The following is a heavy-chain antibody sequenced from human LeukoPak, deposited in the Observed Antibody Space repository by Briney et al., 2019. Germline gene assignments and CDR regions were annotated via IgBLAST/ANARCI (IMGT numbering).Heavy chain of an antibody. CDR2: INHSGST. CDR1: GGSFSGYY. V-gene: IGHV4-34*01. D-gene: IGHD6-13*01. Sequence: PSETLSLTCAVYGGSFSGYYWSWIRQPPGKGLEWIGEINHSGSTNYNPSLKSRVTISVDTSKNQFSLKLSSVTAADTAVYYCARRASRRAAAGPPYYYYMDVWGKGTTVTVSS. CDR3: ARRASRRAAAGPPYYYYMDV. J-gene: IGHJ6*03.